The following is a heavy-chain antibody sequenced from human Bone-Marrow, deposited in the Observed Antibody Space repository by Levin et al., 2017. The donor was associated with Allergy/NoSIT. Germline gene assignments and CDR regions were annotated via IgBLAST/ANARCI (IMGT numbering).Heavy chain of an antibody. Sequence: GESLKISCAASGFAFTESSLNWVRQTPGKGLEWISSISGTSYYKYYADSVKGRFTISRDNARNTLLLQMDSLSAEDTGIYFCARGGVFTYGYDYWGQGTLVTVSS. CDR2: ISGTSYYK. D-gene: IGHD5-24*01. V-gene: IGHV3-21*01. CDR3: ARGGVFTYGYDY. J-gene: IGHJ4*02. CDR1: GFAFTESS.